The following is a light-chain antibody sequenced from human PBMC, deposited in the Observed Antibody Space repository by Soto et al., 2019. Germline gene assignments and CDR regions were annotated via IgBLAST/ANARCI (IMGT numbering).Light chain of an antibody. Sequence: DIQMTQSPSSVSASVGDRVTITCRASQDIHTWLAWYQQKPGKAPNLLIYGASTLQSGVPSRFSASGSGRDFTLTISSLQPEYFATYYCQQANSFPFAFGPGTKVDFK. CDR2: GAS. CDR1: QDIHTW. J-gene: IGKJ3*01. CDR3: QQANSFPFA. V-gene: IGKV1-12*02.